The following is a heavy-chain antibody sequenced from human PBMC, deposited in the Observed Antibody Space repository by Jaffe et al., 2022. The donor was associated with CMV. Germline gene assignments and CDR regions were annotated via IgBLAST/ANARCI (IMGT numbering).Heavy chain of an antibody. J-gene: IGHJ6*02. V-gene: IGHV3-30*18. CDR2: ISYDGSNK. CDR3: AKDPTNYDSSGYYYRPTGYYYGMDV. CDR1: GFTFSSYG. D-gene: IGHD3-22*01. Sequence: QVQLVESGGGVVQPGRSLRLSCAASGFTFSSYGMHWVRQAPGKGLEWVAVISYDGSNKYYADSVKGRFTISRDNSKNTLYLQMNSLRVEDTAVYYCAKDPTNYDSSGYYYRPTGYYYGMDVWGQGTTVTVSS.